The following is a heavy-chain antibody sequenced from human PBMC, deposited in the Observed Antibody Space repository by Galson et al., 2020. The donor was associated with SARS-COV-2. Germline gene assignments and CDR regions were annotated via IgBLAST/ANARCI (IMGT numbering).Heavy chain of an antibody. V-gene: IGHV3-49*03. CDR1: GFTFGDYA. Sequence: GGSLRLSCTASGFTFGDYAISWFRQAPGKGLEWVGFIRSKAYGGTTEYAASVKGRFTISRDDTKSIAYLQMNSLKTEDTAVYYCTRDHFWSGYIDYWGQGTLVTVSS. J-gene: IGHJ4*02. CDR3: TRDHFWSGYIDY. D-gene: IGHD3-3*02. CDR2: IRSKAYGGTT.